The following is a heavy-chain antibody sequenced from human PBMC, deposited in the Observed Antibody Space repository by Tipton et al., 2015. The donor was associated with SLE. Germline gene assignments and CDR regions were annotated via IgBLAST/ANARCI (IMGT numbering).Heavy chain of an antibody. V-gene: IGHV4-61*09. Sequence: TLSLTCTVSGDSVSSGGNYSTSVRHPAGKWLKWIVHIPPSGTTPSHPSLRSRATISVDTSNNQFSLGLNSVTAADTAVYYCVRDREDHGNYPTVYYRYYMDVWGKGITVTVSS. CDR3: VRDREDHGNYPTVYYRYYMDV. CDR1: GDSVSSGGNY. D-gene: IGHD4-11*01. CDR2: IPPSGTT. J-gene: IGHJ6*03.